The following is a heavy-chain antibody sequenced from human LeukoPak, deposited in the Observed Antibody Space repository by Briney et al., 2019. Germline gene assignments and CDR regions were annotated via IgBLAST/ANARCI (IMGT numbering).Heavy chain of an antibody. CDR1: GGSISSGSYY. D-gene: IGHD3-10*01. CDR2: IYTSGST. V-gene: IGHV4-61*02. J-gene: IGHJ5*02. Sequence: NPSETLSLTCTVSGGSISSGSYYWSWIRQPAGKGLEWIGRIYTSGSTNYNPSLKSRVTISVDTSKNQFSLKLSSVTAADTAVYYCARSRWFHAFDPWGQGTLVTVSS. CDR3: ARSRWFHAFDP.